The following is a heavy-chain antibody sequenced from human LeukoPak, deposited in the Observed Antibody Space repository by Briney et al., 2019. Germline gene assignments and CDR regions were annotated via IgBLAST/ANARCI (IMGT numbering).Heavy chain of an antibody. Sequence: PSETLSLTCAVYGGSFSGYYWSWIRQPPGKGLEWIGEINHSGSTNYNPSLKSRVTISVDTSKNQFSLKLSSVTAPDTAVYYCARGRSGYYRRAFDIWGQGTMVTVSS. CDR1: GGSFSGYY. D-gene: IGHD3-22*01. CDR2: INHSGST. J-gene: IGHJ3*02. CDR3: ARGRSGYYRRAFDI. V-gene: IGHV4-34*01.